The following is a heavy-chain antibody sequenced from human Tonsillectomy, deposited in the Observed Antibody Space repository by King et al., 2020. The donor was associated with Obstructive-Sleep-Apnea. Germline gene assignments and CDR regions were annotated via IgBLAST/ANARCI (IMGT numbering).Heavy chain of an antibody. D-gene: IGHD4-17*01. CDR1: GFTFTIYA. J-gene: IGHJ4*02. Sequence: VQLVESGGGLVQPGGSLRLSCAASGFTFTIYAMSWVRQAPGKGLEWVSSIGGSGDSTYYADSVKGRFTISRDNSKNTLFLQMHSLRADDTAVYYCAKDWGDGDFPSPLDYWGQGILVTVSS. CDR3: AKDWGDGDFPSPLDY. CDR2: IGGSGDST. V-gene: IGHV3-23*04.